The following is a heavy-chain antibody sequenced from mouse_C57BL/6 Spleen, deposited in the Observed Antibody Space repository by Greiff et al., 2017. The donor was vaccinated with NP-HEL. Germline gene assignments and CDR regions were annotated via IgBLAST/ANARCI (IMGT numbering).Heavy chain of an antibody. CDR2: ISSGSSTI. V-gene: IGHV5-17*01. CDR1: GFTFSDYG. Sequence: EVQLQESGGGLVKPGGSLKLSCAASGFTFSDYGMHWVRQAPEKGLEWVAYISSGSSTIYYADTVKGRFTISRDNAKNTLFLQMTSLRSEDTAMYYCAREGSGFAYWGQGTLVTVSA. J-gene: IGHJ3*01. CDR3: AREGSGFAY.